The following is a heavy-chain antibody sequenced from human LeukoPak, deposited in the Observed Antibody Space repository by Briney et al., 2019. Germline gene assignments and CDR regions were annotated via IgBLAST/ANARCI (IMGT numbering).Heavy chain of an antibody. CDR1: GGSISSYF. D-gene: IGHD3-22*01. CDR3: AREFPYYYDSSGYYYLDY. CDR2: IYTSGTT. J-gene: IGHJ4*02. V-gene: IGHV4-4*07. Sequence: PSETLSLTCTVSGGSISSYFWSRIRQPAGKGLEWIGRIYTSGTTNYNTTLQSRLTMSVDTSKNQFSLKLSSVTAADTAVYYCAREFPYYYDSSGYYYLDYWGQGTLVTVSS.